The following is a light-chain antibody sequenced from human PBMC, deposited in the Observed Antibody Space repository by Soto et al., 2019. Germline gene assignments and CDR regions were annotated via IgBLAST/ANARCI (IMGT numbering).Light chain of an antibody. J-gene: IGKJ2*01. Sequence: DIQMSQSPSSLSASVGDRVTITCQASQDISNYLIWYQHKPGKAPKLLIFRASNLETGVPSRFSGGGSGTQFTFTISSLQPEDIATYYCQQYDNLPSYTFGPGTKLEIK. CDR3: QQYDNLPSYT. CDR1: QDISNY. CDR2: RAS. V-gene: IGKV1-33*01.